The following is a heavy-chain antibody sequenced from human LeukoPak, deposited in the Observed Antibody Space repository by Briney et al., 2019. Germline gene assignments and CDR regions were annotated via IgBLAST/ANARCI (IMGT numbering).Heavy chain of an antibody. Sequence: PSETLSLTCTVSGGSISSGSYYWCWFRQPAGKGLEWIGRIYTSGSTNYNPSLKSRVTISVDTSKNQFSLKLSSVTAADTAVYYCASGVGYYYYYMDVWGKGTTVTVSS. CDR2: IYTSGST. V-gene: IGHV4-61*02. CDR1: GGSISSGSYY. D-gene: IGHD1-26*01. CDR3: ASGVGYYYYYMDV. J-gene: IGHJ6*03.